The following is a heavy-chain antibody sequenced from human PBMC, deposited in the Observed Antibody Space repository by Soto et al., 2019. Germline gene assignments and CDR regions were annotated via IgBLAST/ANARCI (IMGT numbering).Heavy chain of an antibody. D-gene: IGHD6-19*01. CDR3: ARDPVAGTYFDY. Sequence: QVQLVQSGAEVKKPGASVKVSCKASGYTFTSYGISWVRQAPGQGLEWMGWINAYNGNTNYAQKPQGRVTMTTDRSTSTAHLELRSLRAGATAVFYCARDPVAGTYFDYWGQGTLVTVSS. V-gene: IGHV1-18*01. CDR2: INAYNGNT. CDR1: GYTFTSYG. J-gene: IGHJ4*02.